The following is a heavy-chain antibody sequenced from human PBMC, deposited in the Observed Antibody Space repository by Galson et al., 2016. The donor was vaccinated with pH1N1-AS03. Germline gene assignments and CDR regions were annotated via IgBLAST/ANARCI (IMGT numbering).Heavy chain of an antibody. CDR3: AKLSLGYCAY. CDR1: GFTFSTHT. D-gene: IGHD2-15*01. J-gene: IGHJ4*02. CDR2: ISYDGGDK. Sequence: SLRLSCAASGFTFSTHTMHWVRQAPGKGLEWVAAISYDGGDKFYADSVKGRFTISRDNSKNTLYLQVNSLRAEDTAVYYCAKLSLGYCAYWGQGTLVTVSS. V-gene: IGHV3-30-3*02.